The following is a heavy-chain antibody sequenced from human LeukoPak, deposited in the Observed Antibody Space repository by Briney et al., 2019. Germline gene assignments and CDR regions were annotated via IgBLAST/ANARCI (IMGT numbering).Heavy chain of an antibody. D-gene: IGHD3-10*01. J-gene: IGHJ6*02. CDR3: ARDYYGSGSGDV. V-gene: IGHV3-21*01. CDR1: GFTFSTYS. CDR2: ISSSSYI. Sequence: GGSLRLSCAASGFTFSTYSMNWVRQAPGKGLEWVSSISSSSYIYYADSVKGRFTISRDNAKKSLYLQMNSLRAEDTAVYYCARDYYGSGSGDVWGQGTTVTVSS.